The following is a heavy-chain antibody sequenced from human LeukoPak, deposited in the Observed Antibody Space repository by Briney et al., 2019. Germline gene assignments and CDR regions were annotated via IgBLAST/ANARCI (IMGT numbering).Heavy chain of an antibody. Sequence: GGSLRLSCAASGFTFSSYSMNWVRQAPGKGLEWVSAISGSGGSTYYADSVKGRFTISRDNSKNTLYLQMNSLRAEDTAVYYCAKAPYYDILTGYYEGYWGQGTLVTVSS. V-gene: IGHV3-23*01. CDR3: AKAPYYDILTGYYEGY. CDR2: ISGSGGST. CDR1: GFTFSSYS. D-gene: IGHD3-9*01. J-gene: IGHJ4*02.